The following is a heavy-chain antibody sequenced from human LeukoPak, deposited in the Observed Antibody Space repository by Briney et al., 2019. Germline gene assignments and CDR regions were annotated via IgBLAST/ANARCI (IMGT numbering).Heavy chain of an antibody. CDR3: ARGRISNWGFEEPLFAA. D-gene: IGHD7-27*01. CDR1: GGSLNSYY. CDR2: ITHSGGT. V-gene: IGHV4-59*01. J-gene: IGHJ4*02. Sequence: KPSETLSLTCTVSGGSLNSYYWSWIRQPPGKGLEWIGFITHSGGTDFDSSLGGRVTISVDTSKNQFSLRLTSMTAADTAVYFCARGRISNWGFEEPLFAAGGRGVLVTFS.